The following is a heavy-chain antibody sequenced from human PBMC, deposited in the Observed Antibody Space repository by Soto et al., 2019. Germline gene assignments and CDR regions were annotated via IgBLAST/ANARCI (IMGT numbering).Heavy chain of an antibody. D-gene: IGHD3-22*01. J-gene: IGHJ3*02. V-gene: IGHV4-59*08. CDR3: TTEAYDNSGSLAFDI. CDR1: GGSITNYY. CDR2: IFHTGTT. Sequence: PSETLSLTCTASGGSITNYYYSWIRQPPGKGLEWIGYIFHTGTTSYNPSLKSRVTLSVDTSQSQFSLKLNSVTAADTAVYYCTTEAYDNSGSLAFDIWGPGTLVTVSS.